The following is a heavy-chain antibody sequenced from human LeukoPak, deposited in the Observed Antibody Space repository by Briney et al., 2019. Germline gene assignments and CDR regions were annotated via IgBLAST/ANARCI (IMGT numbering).Heavy chain of an antibody. CDR2: IKQDGSEK. Sequence: PGGSLRLSCAASGFTFNSYDMSWVRQAPGKGLEWVANIKQDGSEKYYVDSVKGRFTISRDNAKNSLYLQMNSLRAEDTAVYYCARESGLLLWFGGLIDYWGQGTLVTVSS. CDR3: ARESGLLLWFGGLIDY. D-gene: IGHD3-10*01. CDR1: GFTFNSYD. J-gene: IGHJ4*02. V-gene: IGHV3-7*01.